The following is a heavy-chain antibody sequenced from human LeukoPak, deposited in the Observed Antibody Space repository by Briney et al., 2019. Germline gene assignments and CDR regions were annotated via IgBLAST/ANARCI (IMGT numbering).Heavy chain of an antibody. CDR2: ILNSGTAT. CDR1: GFTFSSYE. CDR3: ARDPPDY. Sequence: PRGSLRLSCAASGFTFSSYEMNWVRQAPGKGLEWVSYILNSGTATYYADSVKGRFTISRDNAKNSLYLQMNSLRAEDTGVYYCARDPPDYWGQGILVTVSS. J-gene: IGHJ4*02. V-gene: IGHV3-48*03.